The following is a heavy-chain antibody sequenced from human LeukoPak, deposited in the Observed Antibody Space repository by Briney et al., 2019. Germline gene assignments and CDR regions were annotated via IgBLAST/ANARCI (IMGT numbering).Heavy chain of an antibody. CDR1: GGSISSYY. J-gene: IGHJ2*01. Sequence: SETLSLTCTVSGGSISSYYWSWIRQPPGKGLEWIGYIYYSGSTNYNPSLKSRVTISVDTSKNQFPLKLSSVTAADTAVYYCARELYWWYFDLWGRGTLVTVSS. CDR3: ARELYWWYFDL. V-gene: IGHV4-59*01. CDR2: IYYSGST. D-gene: IGHD2-8*02.